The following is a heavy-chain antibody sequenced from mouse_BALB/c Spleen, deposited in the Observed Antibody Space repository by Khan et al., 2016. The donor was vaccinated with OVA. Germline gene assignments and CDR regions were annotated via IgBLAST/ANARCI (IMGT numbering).Heavy chain of an antibody. Sequence: QVQLQQSGAELMKPGASVKISCKATGYKFSSYWLEWVKQRPGHGLEWIGEILPGSGSTNYNEKFKGKATFTADTSSNTAYMQLSSLTSEDSAVYFCARLGRDYWGQGTTLTVSS. V-gene: IGHV1-9*01. D-gene: IGHD4-1*01. J-gene: IGHJ2*01. CDR3: ARLGRDY. CDR2: ILPGSGST. CDR1: GYKFSSYW.